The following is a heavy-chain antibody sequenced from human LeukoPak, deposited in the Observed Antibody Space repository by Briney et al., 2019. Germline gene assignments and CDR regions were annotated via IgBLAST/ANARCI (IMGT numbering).Heavy chain of an antibody. V-gene: IGHV4-30-4*08. D-gene: IGHD6-19*01. CDR2: IYYSGST. J-gene: IGHJ4*02. CDR1: GGSIISSAYY. CDR3: VRTEVSSGSEDY. Sequence: SETLSLTCTVSGGSIISSAYYWSWIRQPPGKGLEWIGYIYYSGSTYYNPSLKSRVTISLDTSKNRFSLKLSSVTAADTAVYYCVRTEVSSGSEDYWGQGTLVTVSS.